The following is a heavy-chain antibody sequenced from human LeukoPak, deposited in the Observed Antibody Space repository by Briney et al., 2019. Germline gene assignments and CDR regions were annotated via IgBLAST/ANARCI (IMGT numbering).Heavy chain of an antibody. V-gene: IGHV3-20*04. J-gene: IGHJ4*02. CDR2: INWNGGST. Sequence: GGSLILSCAASGFTFDDYGMSWVRQAPGKGLELVSGINWNGGSTGYADSVKGRFTISRDNAKNSLYLQMNSLRAEDTALYYCARDAGGASRRYFDYWGQGTLVTVSS. CDR3: ARDAGGASRRYFDY. CDR1: GFTFDDYG. D-gene: IGHD3-16*01.